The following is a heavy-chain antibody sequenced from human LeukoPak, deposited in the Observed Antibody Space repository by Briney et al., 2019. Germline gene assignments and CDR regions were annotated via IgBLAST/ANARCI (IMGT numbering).Heavy chain of an antibody. D-gene: IGHD3-9*01. CDR3: ARDASFTLFDY. Sequence: SETLSLTCTVSGGSISSYYWSWIRQPAGKGLEWIGRMYTSGSTNYNPSLKSRVTMSVDTSKNQSSLKLSSVTAADTAVYYCARDASFTLFDYWGQGTLVTVSS. CDR1: GGSISSYY. V-gene: IGHV4-4*07. J-gene: IGHJ4*02. CDR2: MYTSGST.